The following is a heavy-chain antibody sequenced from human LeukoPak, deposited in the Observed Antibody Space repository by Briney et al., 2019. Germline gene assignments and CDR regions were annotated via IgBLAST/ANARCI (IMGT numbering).Heavy chain of an antibody. J-gene: IGHJ4*02. V-gene: IGHV3-23*01. CDR2: ISGSGGST. CDR3: AKDPSLLSNDY. CDR1: GFTFSSNG. Sequence: GGTLRLSCAASGFTFSSNGMSWVRQAPGKGLEWVSAISGSGGSTYYADSVKGRFTISRDNSKNTLYLQMNSLRAEDTAVYYCAKDPSLLSNDYWGQGTLVTVSS. D-gene: IGHD3-10*01.